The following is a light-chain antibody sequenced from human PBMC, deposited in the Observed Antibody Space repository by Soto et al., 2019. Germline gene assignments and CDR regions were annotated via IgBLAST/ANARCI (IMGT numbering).Light chain of an antibody. J-gene: IGKJ1*01. CDR3: QHYVTSLTT. CDR1: HSISRY. V-gene: IGKV3-20*01. CDR2: GAS. Sequence: EIVLTQSPGTLSLSPGERATLSCRASHSISRYLAWYQQKPGQAPRLLIFGASIRVTGIPDRFIGSGSGTDFTLTISRLEPEDFAVYYCQHYVTSLTTFGQGTKVDIK.